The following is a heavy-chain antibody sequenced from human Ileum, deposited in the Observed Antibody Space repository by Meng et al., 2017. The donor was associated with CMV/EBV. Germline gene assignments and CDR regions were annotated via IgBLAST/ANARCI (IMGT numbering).Heavy chain of an antibody. Sequence: SGYTFTAFYRHWVRQVPGQGLEWMGWINPISGDTYYSQNFQGRITLTRDTSIRTAYLELSSLRSDDTAVYYCARPLGGDFWAGFYLDYWGQGTLVTVSS. J-gene: IGHJ4*02. D-gene: IGHD3/OR15-3a*01. CDR3: ARPLGGDFWAGFYLDY. CDR1: GYTFTAFY. CDR2: INPISGDT. V-gene: IGHV1-2*02.